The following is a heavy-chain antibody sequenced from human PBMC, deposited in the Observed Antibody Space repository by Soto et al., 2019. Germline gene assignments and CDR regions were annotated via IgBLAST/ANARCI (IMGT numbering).Heavy chain of an antibody. V-gene: IGHV3-21*01. Sequence: EVQLVESGGGLVKPGGSLRLSCAASGFTFSSYSMNWVRQAPGKGLEWVSSISSSTNYIYYADSVKGRFTISRDNAKNSLYLQMKSLRAEDTAVYYCARDRRDGYNFDYWGQGTLVTVSS. J-gene: IGHJ4*02. D-gene: IGHD5-12*01. CDR1: GFTFSSYS. CDR3: ARDRRDGYNFDY. CDR2: ISSSTNYI.